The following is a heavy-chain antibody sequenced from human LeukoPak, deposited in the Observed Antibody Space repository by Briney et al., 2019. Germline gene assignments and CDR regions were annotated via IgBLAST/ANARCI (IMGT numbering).Heavy chain of an antibody. V-gene: IGHV3-11*01. D-gene: IGHD5-12*01. Sequence: GGSLRLSCAASGFTFSDYYMSWIRQAPGKGLEWVSYISSSGSTIYYADSVKGRFTISRGNAKNSLYLQMNSLRAEDTAVYYCARGEVEWLRFRCDYWGQGTLVTVSS. CDR2: ISSSGSTI. CDR3: ARGEVEWLRFRCDY. J-gene: IGHJ4*02. CDR1: GFTFSDYY.